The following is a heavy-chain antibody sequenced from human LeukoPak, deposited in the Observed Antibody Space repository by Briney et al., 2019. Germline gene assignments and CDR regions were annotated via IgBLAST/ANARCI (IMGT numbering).Heavy chain of an antibody. CDR2: ISSSSSYI. J-gene: IGHJ4*02. CDR3: ARDSVYYDSSGYYYFDY. CDR1: GFTFSSYS. Sequence: PGGSLRLSCVVSGFTFSSYSMNWVRQAPGKGLEWVSSISSSSSYIYYADSVKGRFTISRDNAKNSLYLQMNSLRAEDTAVYYCARDSVYYDSSGYYYFDYWGQGTLVTVSS. V-gene: IGHV3-21*01. D-gene: IGHD3-22*01.